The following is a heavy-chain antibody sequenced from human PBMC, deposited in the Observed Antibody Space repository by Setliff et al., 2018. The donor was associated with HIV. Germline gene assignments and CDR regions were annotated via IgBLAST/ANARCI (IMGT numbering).Heavy chain of an antibody. CDR2: INPRSGST. CDR3: ARDPLYYYDSSGYPDY. V-gene: IGHV1-46*01. J-gene: IGHJ4*02. Sequence: ASVKVSCKASGYTFTDNYLHWVRQAPGQGLEWMGFINPRSGSTTYSQKFQGRVTMTTDTSTSTAYMELRSLRSDDTAVYYCARDPLYYYDSSGYPDYWGQGTLVTVSS. D-gene: IGHD3-22*01. CDR1: GYTFTDNY.